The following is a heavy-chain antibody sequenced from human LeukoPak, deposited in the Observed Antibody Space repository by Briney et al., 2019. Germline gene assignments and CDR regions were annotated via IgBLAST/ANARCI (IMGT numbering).Heavy chain of an antibody. CDR2: ISGSGGST. CDR3: AKRGYSYGSYYFDY. Sequence: GGSLRLSCAASGFTFSSYAISWVRQAPGKGLEWVSAISGSGGSTYYADSVKGRFTISRDNSKNTLYLQMNSLRAEDTAVYYCAKRGYSYGSYYFDYWGQGTLVTVSS. D-gene: IGHD5-18*01. J-gene: IGHJ4*02. V-gene: IGHV3-23*01. CDR1: GFTFSSYA.